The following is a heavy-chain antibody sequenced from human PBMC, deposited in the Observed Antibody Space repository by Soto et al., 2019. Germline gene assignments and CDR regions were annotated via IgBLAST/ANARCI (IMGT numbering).Heavy chain of an antibody. CDR2: IYYSGST. J-gene: IGHJ4*02. V-gene: IGHV4-31*03. CDR3: ARAYCSSTSCSNYYFDY. CDR1: GGSISSGGYY. D-gene: IGHD2-2*01. Sequence: QVQLQESGPGLVKPSQTLSLTCTVSGGSISSGGYYWSWIRQHPGKGLEWIGYIYYSGSTYYNPSLKSRVTISVDTSKNQFSLKLSSVTAADTAVYYCARAYCSSTSCSNYYFDYWGQGTLVTVSS.